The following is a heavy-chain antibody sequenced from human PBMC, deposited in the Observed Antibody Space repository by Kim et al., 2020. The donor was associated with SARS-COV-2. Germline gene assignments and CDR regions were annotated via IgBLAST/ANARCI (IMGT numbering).Heavy chain of an antibody. Sequence: SETLSLTCSVSGGSISSYYWSWIRQPPGKGLEWIGYIYYSGSTNYNPSLKRRVTISVHTSKNQFSLELSSVTAADTAVYYYARGFDSWGQGTLVTVSS. CDR2: IYYSGST. CDR1: GGSISSYY. V-gene: IGHV4-59*01. CDR3: ARGFDS. J-gene: IGHJ4*02.